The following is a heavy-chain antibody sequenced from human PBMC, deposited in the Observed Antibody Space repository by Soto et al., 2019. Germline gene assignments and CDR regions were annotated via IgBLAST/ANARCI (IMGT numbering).Heavy chain of an antibody. CDR2: IYYSGST. CDR1: GGSVSSGSYY. D-gene: IGHD3-3*01. V-gene: IGHV4-61*01. J-gene: IGHJ4*02. Sequence: QVQLQESGPGLVKPSETLSLTCTVSGGSVSSGSYYWSWIRQPPGKGLEWIGYIYYSGSTNYNPPLTSRVTISVDTSKNQFSLKLSSVTAADTAVYYCARAKYDFWSGYYPYWGQGTLVTVSS. CDR3: ARAKYDFWSGYYPY.